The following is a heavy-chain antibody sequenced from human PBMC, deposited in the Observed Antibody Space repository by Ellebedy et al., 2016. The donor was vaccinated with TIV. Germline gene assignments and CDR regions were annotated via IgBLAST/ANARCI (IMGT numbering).Heavy chain of an antibody. CDR1: GFTVTTNY. CDR2: IFSAADGGET. J-gene: IGHJ4*02. Sequence: GESLKISCAASGFTVTTNYMKWVRQAPGKGLAWVSVIFSAADGGETHYADSVKGRFTISRDSSKNTLYLQMNSLRAEDTAVYYCARDAAGNGGKLDYWGQGALVTVSS. D-gene: IGHD4-23*01. CDR3: ARDAAGNGGKLDY. V-gene: IGHV3-53*01.